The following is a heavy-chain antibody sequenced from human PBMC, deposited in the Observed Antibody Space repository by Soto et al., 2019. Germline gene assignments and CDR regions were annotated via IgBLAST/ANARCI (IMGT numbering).Heavy chain of an antibody. CDR1: GFTFSTYG. J-gene: IGHJ6*02. CDR3: AKRDSLAYGLDV. D-gene: IGHD3-22*01. Sequence: GGSLRLSCAASGFTFSTYGMHWVRQAPGKGLEWVAVISYDGRNKDYADSVKGRFTISRDNFKDTLFLQMNTLRPEDSGVYYCAKRDSLAYGLDVWGQGTTLTVSS. V-gene: IGHV3-30*18. CDR2: ISYDGRNK.